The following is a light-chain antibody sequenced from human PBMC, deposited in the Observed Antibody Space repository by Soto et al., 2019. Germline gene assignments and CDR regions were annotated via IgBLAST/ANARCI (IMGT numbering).Light chain of an antibody. CDR2: DAS. V-gene: IGKV3-20*01. Sequence: EIVLTQSPCTLSVSPGERSTLSCTASQSLRSNFLAWYQQKPGQAPRLLIYDASSRAAGIPARFSGSGSGTDFTLTISSLEPEDFAVYYCQQYGSSGTFGQGTKVDNK. J-gene: IGKJ1*01. CDR3: QQYGSSGT. CDR1: QSLRSNF.